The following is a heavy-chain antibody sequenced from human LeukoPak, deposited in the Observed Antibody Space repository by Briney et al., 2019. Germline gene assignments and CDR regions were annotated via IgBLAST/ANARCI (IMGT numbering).Heavy chain of an antibody. CDR1: GFTFSSYA. V-gene: IGHV3-23*01. CDR2: ISGSGGST. J-gene: IGHJ4*02. Sequence: PGGSLRLSCAASGFTFSSYAMSWVRQAPGKGLEWVSAISGSGGSTYCADSVKGRFTISRDNSKNTLYLQMNSLRAEDTAVYYCAKDLHIAAAGFLDYWGQGTLVTVSS. CDR3: AKDLHIAAAGFLDY. D-gene: IGHD6-13*01.